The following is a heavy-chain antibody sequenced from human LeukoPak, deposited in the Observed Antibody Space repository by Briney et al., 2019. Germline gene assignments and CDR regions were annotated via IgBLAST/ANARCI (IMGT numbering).Heavy chain of an antibody. V-gene: IGHV1-46*01. J-gene: IGHJ4*02. CDR1: GYTFTSNY. CDR2: IYPRDDST. Sequence: ASVKVSCKASGYTFTSNYIHWVRQAPGQGLEWMGMIYPRDDSTSYAQKFQGRVTVTRDTPTSTVHMELSGLRSEDTAVYYCARDQEGFDYWGQGTLVTVSS. CDR3: ARDQEGFDY.